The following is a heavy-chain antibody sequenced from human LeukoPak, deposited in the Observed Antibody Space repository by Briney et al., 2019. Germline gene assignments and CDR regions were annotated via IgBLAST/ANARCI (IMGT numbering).Heavy chain of an antibody. V-gene: IGHV3-23*01. D-gene: IGHD3-9*01. Sequence: PGGSLRLSCAASGFTFSSYAMTWVRQAPGKGLEWVSGISGSGGDTYNADSVKGRFTISRDNSKNTLYLQMNGLRAEDTAVYYCAKGGGLYDILTSYYYYGMDVWGQGTTVTVSS. CDR2: ISGSGGDT. CDR1: GFTFSSYA. CDR3: AKGGGLYDILTSYYYYGMDV. J-gene: IGHJ6*02.